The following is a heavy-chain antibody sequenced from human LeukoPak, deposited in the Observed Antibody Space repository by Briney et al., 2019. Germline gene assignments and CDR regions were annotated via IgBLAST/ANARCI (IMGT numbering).Heavy chain of an antibody. CDR3: ARFYFSDSSGHYYFDY. V-gene: IGHV4-31*03. CDR1: GGSISSDGYY. Sequence: SETLSLTCTASGGSISSDGYYWSWVRQPPGKGLEWIGHMFYSGSTYYSPSLMSRITISVDTSKNQFSLKLSSVTAADTAVYYCARFYFSDSSGHYYFDYWGQGILVTVSS. D-gene: IGHD3-22*01. CDR2: MFYSGST. J-gene: IGHJ4*02.